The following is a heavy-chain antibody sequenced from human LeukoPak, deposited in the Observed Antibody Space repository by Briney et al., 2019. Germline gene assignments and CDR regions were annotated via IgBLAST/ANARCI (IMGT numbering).Heavy chain of an antibody. Sequence: GGSLRLSCAASGFTFSSYSMNWVRQAPGKGLEWVSSISSSSSYIYYADSVKGRFTISRDNAKNSLYLQMNSLRAEDTAVYYCARVGSRDTTPFYYYYYMDVWGKGTTVTVSS. V-gene: IGHV3-21*01. CDR2: ISSSSSYI. D-gene: IGHD6-13*01. J-gene: IGHJ6*03. CDR1: GFTFSSYS. CDR3: ARVGSRDTTPFYYYYYMDV.